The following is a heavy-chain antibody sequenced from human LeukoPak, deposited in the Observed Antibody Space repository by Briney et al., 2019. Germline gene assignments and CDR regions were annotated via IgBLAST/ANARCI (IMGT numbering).Heavy chain of an antibody. Sequence: ASVNVSCKASGYSFTACYIFWVRQAPGQGLERMGWIKPSSGDAKSAQKFQDRVTITRDSSINTVYMEVTRLTSDDTALYYCVRGGSGWFYNSLDPWGQGTLVTVSS. CDR1: GYSFTACY. CDR2: IKPSSGDA. D-gene: IGHD6-19*01. V-gene: IGHV1-2*02. CDR3: VRGGSGWFYNSLDP. J-gene: IGHJ5*02.